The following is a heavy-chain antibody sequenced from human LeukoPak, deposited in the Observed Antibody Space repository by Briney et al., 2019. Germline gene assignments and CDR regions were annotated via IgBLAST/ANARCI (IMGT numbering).Heavy chain of an antibody. CDR2: IRSKAYGGTT. V-gene: IGHV3-49*03. D-gene: IGHD6-19*01. J-gene: IGHJ4*02. Sequence: GGSLRLSCTASGFTFGDYAMSWFRQAPGKGLEWVGFIRSKAYGGTTEYAASVKGRFTISRDDSKSIAYLQMNSLKTEDTAVYYCTRDRNWGIAVAGFDYWGQGTLVTVSS. CDR3: TRDRNWGIAVAGFDY. CDR1: GFTFGDYA.